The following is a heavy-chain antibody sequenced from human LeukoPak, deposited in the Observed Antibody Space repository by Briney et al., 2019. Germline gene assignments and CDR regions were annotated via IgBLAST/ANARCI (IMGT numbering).Heavy chain of an antibody. CDR1: GFTFDDYA. V-gene: IGHV3-43*02. Sequence: QPGGSLRLSCAASGFTFDDYAMHWVRQAPGKGLEWVSLISGDGGSTYYADSVKGRFTISRDNSKNSLYLQMNSLRTEDTALYYCAKGGPPVPAAIEDYYYYGMDVWGQGTTVTVSS. D-gene: IGHD2-2*01. J-gene: IGHJ6*02. CDR3: AKGGPPVPAAIEDYYYYGMDV. CDR2: ISGDGGST.